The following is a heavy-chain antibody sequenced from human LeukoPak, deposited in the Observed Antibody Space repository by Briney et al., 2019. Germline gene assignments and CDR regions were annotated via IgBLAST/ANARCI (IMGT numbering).Heavy chain of an antibody. J-gene: IGHJ6*03. CDR2: SDPKTGAT. D-gene: IGHD3-10*01. CDR3: ARDYAVRSGSYYNLSYYYMDV. V-gene: IGHV1-2*02. CDR1: GYTFTFFY. Sequence: ASVKVSCKASGYTFTFFYIHWLRQVPGQAFEWVGWSDPKTGATKYEHFQGRVTMTSDTSTRTAYMELSGLRSEDTAVYYCARDYAVRSGSYYNLSYYYMDVWGKGTTVTISS.